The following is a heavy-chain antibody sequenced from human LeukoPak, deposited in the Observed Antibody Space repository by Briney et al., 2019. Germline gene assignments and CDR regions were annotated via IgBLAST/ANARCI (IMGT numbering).Heavy chain of an antibody. D-gene: IGHD6-13*01. J-gene: IGHJ4*02. V-gene: IGHV3-23*01. CDR1: GFTFSSYG. Sequence: GGTLRLSCAASGFTFSSYGMSWVRQAPGKGLEWVSAISGSGGSTYYADSVKGRFTISRDNSKNTLYLQMNSLRAEDTAVYYCAKDLVGSSSWYGLQGSFDYWGQGTLVTVSS. CDR2: ISGSGGST. CDR3: AKDLVGSSSWYGLQGSFDY.